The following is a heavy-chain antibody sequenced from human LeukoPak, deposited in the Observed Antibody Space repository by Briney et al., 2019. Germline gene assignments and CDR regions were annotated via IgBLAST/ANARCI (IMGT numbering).Heavy chain of an antibody. V-gene: IGHV3-9*03. CDR1: GFTFDDYA. CDR3: AKDFRQDPLDAFDI. Sequence: GRSLRHSCAASGFTFDDYAMHWVRQAPGKGLEWVSGISWNSGSIVYADSVKGRFTISRDNAKNSLYLQMNSLRAEDMALYYCAKDFRQDPLDAFDIWGQGTMVTVSS. J-gene: IGHJ3*02. CDR2: ISWNSGSI.